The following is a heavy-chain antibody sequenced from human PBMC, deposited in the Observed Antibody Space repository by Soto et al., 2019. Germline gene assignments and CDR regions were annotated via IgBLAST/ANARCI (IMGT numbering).Heavy chain of an antibody. Sequence: GGSLRLSCAASGFTFSSYAMSWVRQAPGKGLEWVSAISGSGGSTYYADSVKGRFTISRDNSKNTLYLQMNSLRAEDTAVYYCAKSADYDFWSGYYSGLEQGYYYYMDVWGKGTTVTVSS. CDR2: ISGSGGST. CDR3: AKSADYDFWSGYYSGLEQGYYYYMDV. J-gene: IGHJ6*03. CDR1: GFTFSSYA. V-gene: IGHV3-23*01. D-gene: IGHD3-3*01.